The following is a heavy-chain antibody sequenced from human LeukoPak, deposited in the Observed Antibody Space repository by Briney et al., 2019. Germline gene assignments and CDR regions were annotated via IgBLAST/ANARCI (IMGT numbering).Heavy chain of an antibody. CDR1: GGSISSGGYY. V-gene: IGHV4-31*03. D-gene: IGHD3-16*01. J-gene: IGHJ3*02. CDR2: IYYSGST. CDR3: ASSPGGTGAFDI. Sequence: SETLSLTCTVSGGSISSGGYYWSWIRQHPGKGLEWIGYIYYSGSTYYNPSLKSRVTISVDTSKNQVSLRLRSVTAADTAVYYCASSPGGTGAFDIWGQGTMVTVSS.